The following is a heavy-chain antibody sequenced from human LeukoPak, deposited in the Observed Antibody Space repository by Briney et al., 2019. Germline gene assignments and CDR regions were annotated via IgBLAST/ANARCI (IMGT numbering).Heavy chain of an antibody. J-gene: IGHJ6*03. CDR3: AKEHMDYGDYAGPRYHYYMDV. Sequence: GGSLRLSCAASGFTFSRYGMHWVRQAPGKGLEWVSFVRYDGTNKFNADSVRGRFTISRDNSKNTLYLHMNSLRREDTAVYYCAKEHMDYGDYAGPRYHYYMDVWGKGTTVTVSS. CDR2: VRYDGTNK. D-gene: IGHD4-17*01. CDR1: GFTFSRYG. V-gene: IGHV3-30*02.